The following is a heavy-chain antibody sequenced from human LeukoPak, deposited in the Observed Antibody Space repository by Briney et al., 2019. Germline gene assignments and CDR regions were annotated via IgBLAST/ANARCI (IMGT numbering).Heavy chain of an antibody. J-gene: IGHJ4*02. CDR2: ISGSGGST. CDR1: GFTFSSNA. D-gene: IGHD3-10*01. Sequence: PGGSLRVSCAASGFTFSSNAMSCVRQAPGKGLEWVSAISGSGGSTYYADSVKGRFTISRDNSKNTLYLQMNSLRAEDTAVYYCAKSIDPMVRGGAYWGQGTLVTLSS. V-gene: IGHV3-23*01. CDR3: AKSIDPMVRGGAY.